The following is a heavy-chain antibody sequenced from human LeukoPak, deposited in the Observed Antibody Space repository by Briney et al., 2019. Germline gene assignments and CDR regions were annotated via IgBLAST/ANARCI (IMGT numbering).Heavy chain of an antibody. CDR3: ARVEESASFDP. CDR2: INQDGSEK. CDR1: GFTFDDYW. V-gene: IGHV3-7*01. Sequence: GGSLRLSCGASGFTFDDYWMSWVRQAPGQGLEWVANINQDGSEKYYLDSAKGRFTISRDNARNSLYLQVNSLRAEDTAVYYCARVEESASFDPWGQGTLVTVSS. D-gene: IGHD3-3*01. J-gene: IGHJ5*02.